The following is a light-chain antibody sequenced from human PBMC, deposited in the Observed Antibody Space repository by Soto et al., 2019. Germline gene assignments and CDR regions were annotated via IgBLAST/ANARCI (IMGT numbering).Light chain of an antibody. CDR2: DAS. CDR1: RSITNW. V-gene: IGKV1-5*01. Sequence: DIQMTQTPSTLSASVGDRVTITCRASRSITNWLAWYQQKPGKAPKALIYDASILESGVPSRFSGSGSGTEFTLTISSLQPDDFATYYCQHYITYPWAFGQGTKV. J-gene: IGKJ1*01. CDR3: QHYITYPWA.